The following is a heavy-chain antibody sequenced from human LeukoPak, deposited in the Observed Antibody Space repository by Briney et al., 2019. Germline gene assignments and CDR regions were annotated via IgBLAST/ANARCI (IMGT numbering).Heavy chain of an antibody. CDR2: ISWNSGSI. CDR1: GFTFDDYA. D-gene: IGHD2-15*01. J-gene: IGHJ4*02. V-gene: IGHV3-9*01. Sequence: GRSLRLSCAASGFTFDDYAMHWVRQAPGKGLEWVSGISWNSGSIGYADSVKGRFTISRDNAKNSLYLQMNSLRAEDTAVYYCARMFSGGSCYDYWGQGTLVTVSS. CDR3: ARMFSGGSCYDY.